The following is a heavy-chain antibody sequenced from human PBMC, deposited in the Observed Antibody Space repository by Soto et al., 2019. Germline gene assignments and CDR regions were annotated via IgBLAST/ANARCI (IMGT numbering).Heavy chain of an antibody. V-gene: IGHV1-18*01. CDR2: ISAYNGNT. Sequence: ASVKVSCKASGYTFTSYGISWVRQAPGQGLEWMGWISAYNGNTNYAQKLQGRVTMTTDTSTSTAYMELRSLRSDDTAVYYCAREYYYDSSLAPYFDYWGQGTLVTVSS. D-gene: IGHD3-22*01. J-gene: IGHJ4*02. CDR3: AREYYYDSSLAPYFDY. CDR1: GYTFTSYG.